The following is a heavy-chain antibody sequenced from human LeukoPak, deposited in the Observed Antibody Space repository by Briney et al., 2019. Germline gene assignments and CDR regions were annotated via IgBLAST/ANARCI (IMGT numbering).Heavy chain of an antibody. CDR2: INHSGST. V-gene: IGHV4-34*01. CDR1: GGSFSGYY. CDR3: ARGLAAAGIVDY. D-gene: IGHD6-13*01. J-gene: IGHJ4*02. Sequence: PPETLSLTCAVYGGSFSGYYWSWIRQPPGKGLEWIGEINHSGSTNYNPSLKSRVTISVDTSKNQFSLKLSSVTAADTAVYYCARGLAAAGIVDYWGQGTLVTVSS.